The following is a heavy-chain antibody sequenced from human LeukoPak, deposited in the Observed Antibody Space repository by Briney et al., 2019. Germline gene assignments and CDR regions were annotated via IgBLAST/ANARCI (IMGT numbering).Heavy chain of an antibody. Sequence: SETLSLTCAVSGGSITNYYWSWIRQPPGKGLEWIGYISATGSTNYNPSLKSRVTISIDTSKKQFSLNMNSVTAADTAVYHCARLTEYQLTYHFYGFDYWGQGTRVTVS. CDR2: ISATGST. D-gene: IGHD3-3*02. CDR1: GGSITNYY. V-gene: IGHV4-4*09. CDR3: ARLTEYQLTYHFYGFDY. J-gene: IGHJ3*01.